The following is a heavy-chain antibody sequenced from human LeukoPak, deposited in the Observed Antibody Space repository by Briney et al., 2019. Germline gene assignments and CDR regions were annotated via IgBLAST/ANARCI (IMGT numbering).Heavy chain of an antibody. Sequence: GESLKISCKGSGYSFTSYWIGWVRQMPGKGLEWMGIIYPGDSDTRYSPSFQGQVTTSADKSISTAYLQWSSLKASDTAMYYCARIRSGDSSGYYGLFDYWGQGTLVTVSS. CDR2: IYPGDSDT. V-gene: IGHV5-51*01. CDR3: ARIRSGDSSGYYGLFDY. CDR1: GYSFTSYW. J-gene: IGHJ4*02. D-gene: IGHD3-22*01.